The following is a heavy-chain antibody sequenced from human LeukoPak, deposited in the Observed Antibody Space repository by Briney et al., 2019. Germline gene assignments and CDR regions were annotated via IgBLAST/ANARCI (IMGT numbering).Heavy chain of an antibody. Sequence: GGSLRLSCAASGFTFDDYGVSWVRQAPGKGLEWVSGINWNGGSTGYADSVKGRFTISRDNSKNTLYLQMNSLRAEDTAVYYCAKQGAGATSRYFDLWGRGTLVTVSS. D-gene: IGHD1-26*01. V-gene: IGHV3-20*04. J-gene: IGHJ2*01. CDR1: GFTFDDYG. CDR2: INWNGGST. CDR3: AKQGAGATSRYFDL.